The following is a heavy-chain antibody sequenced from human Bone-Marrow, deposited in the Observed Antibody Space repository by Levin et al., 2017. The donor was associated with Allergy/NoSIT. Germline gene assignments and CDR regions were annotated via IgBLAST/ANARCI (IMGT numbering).Heavy chain of an antibody. D-gene: IGHD3-3*01. J-gene: IGHJ4*02. CDR1: GFNFDDYA. Sequence: GESLKISCAASGFNFDDYAMFWLRQLPGRGLEWVSLISWGADKTYYANSVKGRFTIARDNTKRSLFLQMNSLTSEDTALYYCVKDKFSGVYTFGVADFWGQGALVTVSS. CDR3: VKDKFSGVYTFGVADF. V-gene: IGHV3-43*01. CDR2: ISWGADKT.